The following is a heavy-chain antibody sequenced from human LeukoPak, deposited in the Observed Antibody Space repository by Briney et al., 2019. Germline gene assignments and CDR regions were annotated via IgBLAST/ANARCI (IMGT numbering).Heavy chain of an antibody. Sequence: PGGSLRLSCAASGFTLSTYWMSWVRQAPGKGLEWVANIKQDGSEKYYVDSVKGRFTISRDNAKNSLYLQMNSLRAEDTALYYCAKDSCDNGVCYMFNYWGQGTLVTVSS. CDR3: AKDSCDNGVCYMFNY. D-gene: IGHD2-8*01. J-gene: IGHJ4*02. CDR2: IKQDGSEK. CDR1: GFTLSTYW. V-gene: IGHV3-7*03.